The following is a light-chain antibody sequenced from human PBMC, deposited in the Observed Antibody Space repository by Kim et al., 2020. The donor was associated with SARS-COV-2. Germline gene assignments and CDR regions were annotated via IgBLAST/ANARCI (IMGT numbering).Light chain of an antibody. CDR1: QSVSNN. CDR3: QHYNDWSSIT. J-gene: IGKJ4*01. V-gene: IGKV3-15*01. CDR2: GAS. Sequence: SPGERAALSCRASQSVSNNLAWYQQKPGQAPRLLIHGASARATGVPGRFSGSGSGTEFTLTISSLQSEDFAVYYCQHYNDWSSITFGGGTKVDIK.